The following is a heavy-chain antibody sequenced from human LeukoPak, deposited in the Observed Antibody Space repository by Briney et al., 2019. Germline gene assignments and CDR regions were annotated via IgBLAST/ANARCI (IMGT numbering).Heavy chain of an antibody. J-gene: IGHJ4*02. D-gene: IGHD3-22*01. CDR1: GGTISSTNW. CDR3: ARYYYDSSGSIDY. Sequence: PSETLSLTCAVSGGTISSTNWWNWVRQPRGKGLEWIGEIYHSGSTNYNSSLKSRVTISVDKSKNQVSLKLSSVTAADTAMYYCARYYYDSSGSIDYWGQGTLVTVSS. CDR2: IYHSGST. V-gene: IGHV4-4*02.